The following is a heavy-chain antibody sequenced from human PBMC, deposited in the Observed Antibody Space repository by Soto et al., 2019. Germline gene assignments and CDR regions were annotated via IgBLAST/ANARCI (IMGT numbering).Heavy chain of an antibody. V-gene: IGHV4-59*01. CDR1: GGSISSYY. CDR2: IYYSGST. CDR3: ASHYYDSSGYYYVFDY. J-gene: IGHJ4*02. D-gene: IGHD3-22*01. Sequence: SETLSLTCTVSGGSISSYYWSWFRQPPGKGLEWIGYIYYSGSTNYNPSLKSRVTISVDTSKNQFSLKLSSVTAADTAVYYCASHYYDSSGYYYVFDYWGQGTLVTVSS.